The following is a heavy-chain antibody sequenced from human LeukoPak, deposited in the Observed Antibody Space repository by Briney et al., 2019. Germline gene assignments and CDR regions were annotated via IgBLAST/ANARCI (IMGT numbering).Heavy chain of an antibody. CDR1: GASISSSY. V-gene: IGHV4-59*01. J-gene: IGHJ5*02. CDR2: IYYSGST. CDR3: ASTPPAYYYYSWFDP. D-gene: IGHD3-22*01. Sequence: SETLSLTCTVSGASISSSYWNWIRQPPGKGLEWIGNIYYSGSTHYNPSLQSRVTMSLDTSENQFSLKLSSVTAADTAVYYCASTPPAYYYYSWFDPWGQGTLVIVPS.